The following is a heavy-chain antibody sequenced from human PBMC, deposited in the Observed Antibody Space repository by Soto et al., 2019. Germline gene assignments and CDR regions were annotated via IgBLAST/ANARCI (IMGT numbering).Heavy chain of an antibody. J-gene: IGHJ4*02. V-gene: IGHV5-10-1*01. D-gene: IGHD6-13*01. Sequence: EVQLVQSGAEVKKPGESLRISCKGSGYSFTSYWISWVRQMPGKGLEWMGRIDPSDYYTNYSPSFQGHVTISADKSISNAYLQWSSLKASDTAMYYCARRQAAAGDNDLTFDYWGQGTLVTVSS. CDR2: IDPSDYYT. CDR1: GYSFTSYW. CDR3: ARRQAAAGDNDLTFDY.